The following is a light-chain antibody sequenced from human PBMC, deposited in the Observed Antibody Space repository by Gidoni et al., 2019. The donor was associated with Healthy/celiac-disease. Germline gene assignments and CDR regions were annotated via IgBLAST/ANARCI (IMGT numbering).Light chain of an antibody. J-gene: IGLJ2*01. CDR2: GNS. Sequence: QSVLTQTPSVSGAPGQRVTISCTGSSSNIGAGYDVHWYQQLPGTAPKLLIYGNSKRPSGVPDRFSGSKSGTSASLAITGLQAEDEADYYCQSYDSSLSGLDVVFGGGTKLTVL. CDR3: QSYDSSLSGLDVV. V-gene: IGLV1-40*01. CDR1: SSNIGAGYD.